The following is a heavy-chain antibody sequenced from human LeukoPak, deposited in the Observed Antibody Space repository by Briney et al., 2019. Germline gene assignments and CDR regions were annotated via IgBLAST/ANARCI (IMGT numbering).Heavy chain of an antibody. CDR1: GFTVSSTY. CDR3: ARGYCFNGKCPFAFDY. V-gene: IGHV3-66*02. CDR2: MYIGGNT. D-gene: IGHD2-8*01. Sequence: GGSLRLSCAASGFTVSSTYMAWVRQAPGKGLEWGSIMYIGGNTFHAASVKGRFAISRDNSKNPLYLQMNSLTAEDTAVYYCARGYCFNGKCPFAFDYWGQGTLVTVSS. J-gene: IGHJ4*02.